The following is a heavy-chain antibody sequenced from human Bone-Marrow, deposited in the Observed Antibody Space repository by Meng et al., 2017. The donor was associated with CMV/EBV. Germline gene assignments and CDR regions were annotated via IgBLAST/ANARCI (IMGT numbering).Heavy chain of an antibody. V-gene: IGHV6-1*01. D-gene: IGHD3-22*01. Sequence: SETLSLTCAISGDSVSSNSAAWNWIRQSPSRGLEWLGRTYYRSKWYNDYAVSVKSRITINPDTSKNQFSLQLNSVTPEDTAVYYCARLITDDSSGYYYFDYWGQGTLATVPS. CDR3: ARLITDDSSGYYYFDY. CDR1: GDSVSSNSAA. J-gene: IGHJ4*02. CDR2: TYYRSKWYN.